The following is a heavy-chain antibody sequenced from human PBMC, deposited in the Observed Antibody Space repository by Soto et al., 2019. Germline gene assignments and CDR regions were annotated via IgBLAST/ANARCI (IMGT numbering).Heavy chain of an antibody. D-gene: IGHD3-22*01. J-gene: IGHJ3*02. CDR2: INYSGRT. CDR3: ARGTYYYDSSGYPDAFDI. Sequence: LTCSVSGDSSSTYYWGWIRQPPGKGLEWIGYINYSGRTNHNPSLKSRVTTSVDTSKNQFSLKLSSVTAADTAVYYCARGTYYYDSSGYPDAFDIWGQGTMVTVSS. CDR1: GDSSSTYY. V-gene: IGHV4-59*08.